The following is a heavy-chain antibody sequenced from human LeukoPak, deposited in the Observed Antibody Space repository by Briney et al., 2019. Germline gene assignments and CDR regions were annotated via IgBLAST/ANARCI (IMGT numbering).Heavy chain of an antibody. CDR2: ISYDGSNK. D-gene: IGHD3-10*01. CDR1: GFTFSSYA. CDR3: ARETYYYGSGSLTYYFDY. Sequence: GRSLRLSCAASGFTFSSYAMHWVRQAPGKGLEWVAVISYDGSNKHYADSVKGRFTISRDNSKNTLYLQMNSLRAEDTAVYYCARETYYYGSGSLTYYFDYWGQGTLVTVSS. J-gene: IGHJ4*02. V-gene: IGHV3-30*04.